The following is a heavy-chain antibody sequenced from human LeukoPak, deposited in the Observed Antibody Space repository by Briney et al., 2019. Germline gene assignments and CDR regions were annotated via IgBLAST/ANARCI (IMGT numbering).Heavy chain of an antibody. D-gene: IGHD2-21*02. J-gene: IGHJ4*02. CDR2: MNPNSGNT. Sequence: ASVKVSCKASGYTFTGYYMHWVRQAPGQGLEWMGWMNPNSGNTGYAQKFQGRVTITRNTSISTAYMELSSLRSEDTAVYYCARAYCGGDCSNTYYFDYWGQGTLVTVSS. V-gene: IGHV1-8*03. CDR1: GYTFTGYY. CDR3: ARAYCGGDCSNTYYFDY.